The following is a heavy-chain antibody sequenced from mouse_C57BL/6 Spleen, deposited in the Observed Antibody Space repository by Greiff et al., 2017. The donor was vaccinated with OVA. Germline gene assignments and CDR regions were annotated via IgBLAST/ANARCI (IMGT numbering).Heavy chain of an antibody. CDR2: IWSGGGT. CDR1: GFSLTSYG. J-gene: IGHJ4*01. D-gene: IGHD1-1*01. CDR3: ASSYEEAMDY. V-gene: IGHV2-2*01. Sequence: QVQLKESGPGLVQPSQSLSITCTVSGFSLTSYGVHWVRQSPGKGLEWLGVIWSGGGTDNNAAFISSRGIWKDNYKSRAVFIMNSLQAYDTAVYYCASSYEEAMDYWGQGTSVTVSS.